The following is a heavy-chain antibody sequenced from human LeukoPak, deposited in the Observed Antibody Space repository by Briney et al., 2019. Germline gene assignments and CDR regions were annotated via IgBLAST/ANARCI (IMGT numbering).Heavy chain of an antibody. D-gene: IGHD3-3*01. CDR3: ARQTDYDFWSGYYTGYCWFDP. Sequence: SETLSLTCAVSSYSISSGYYWGWIRQPPGEGLEWIGSSYHSGSTYYNPSLKSRVTISVDTSKNQFSLKLSSVTAADTAVYYCARQTDYDFWSGYYTGYCWFDPWGQGTLVTVSS. V-gene: IGHV4-38-2*01. J-gene: IGHJ5*02. CDR1: SYSISSGYY. CDR2: SYHSGST.